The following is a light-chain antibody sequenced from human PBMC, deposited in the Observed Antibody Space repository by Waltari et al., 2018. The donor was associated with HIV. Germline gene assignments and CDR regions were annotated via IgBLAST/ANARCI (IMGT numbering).Light chain of an antibody. CDR1: SGHSNYD. V-gene: IGLV4-69*01. CDR2: RTSDGSH. J-gene: IGLJ3*02. CDR3: QTWDTGIRV. Sequence: QLVLPQSPSASASLGASVKFTCTLISGHSNYDIAWHQQQPETGPRYLMKRTSDGSHSKGDGIPGRFSGASLGAGRYLTISSLQSEDEADYYCQTWDTGIRVFGGGTKLTVL.